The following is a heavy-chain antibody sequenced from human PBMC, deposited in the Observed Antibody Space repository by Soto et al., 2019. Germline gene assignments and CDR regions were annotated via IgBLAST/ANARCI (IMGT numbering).Heavy chain of an antibody. D-gene: IGHD1-1*01. Sequence: QVQLQESGPGLVKPSETLSLTCSVSGGSISSYYWSWIRQPPGKGLEWIGYIYNSGSTNYNPSLKSRVTISVDTSKNQFSLKLRSVTATDTAVYYCARETTLSGSVYWGQGTLFTVSS. CDR1: GGSISSYY. CDR3: ARETTLSGSVY. CDR2: IYNSGST. J-gene: IGHJ4*02. V-gene: IGHV4-59*01.